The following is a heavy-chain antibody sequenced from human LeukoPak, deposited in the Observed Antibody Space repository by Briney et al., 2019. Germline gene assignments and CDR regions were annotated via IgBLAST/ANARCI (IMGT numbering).Heavy chain of an antibody. V-gene: IGHV3-74*01. D-gene: IGHD3-10*01. J-gene: IGHJ4*02. CDR2: INSDGGTT. Sequence: GGSLRLSCAASGFTFSSYWMSWVRQAPGKGLVWVSGINSDGGTTTYADSVKGRFTISRDNAENTLYLQMNNLRAEDTAIYYCATDYYVSGSYYRLFYWGQGTLVTVSS. CDR3: ATDYYVSGSYYRLFY. CDR1: GFTFSSYW.